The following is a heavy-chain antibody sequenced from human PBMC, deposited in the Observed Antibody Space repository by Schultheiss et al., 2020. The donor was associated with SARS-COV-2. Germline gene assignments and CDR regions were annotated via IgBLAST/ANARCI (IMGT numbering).Heavy chain of an antibody. CDR3: ARDRGRRREYSSGWGGFDP. V-gene: IGHV4-61*02. J-gene: IGHJ5*02. Sequence: SETLSLTCTVSGYSISSGYYWGWIRQPAGKGLEWIGRIYTSGSTNYNPSLKSRVTISVDTSKNQFSLKLSSVTAADTAVYYCARDRGRRREYSSGWGGFDPWGQGTLVTVSS. CDR1: GYSISSGYY. CDR2: IYTSGST. D-gene: IGHD6-19*01.